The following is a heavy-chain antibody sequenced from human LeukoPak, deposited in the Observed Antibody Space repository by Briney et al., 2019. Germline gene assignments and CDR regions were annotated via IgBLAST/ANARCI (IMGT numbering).Heavy chain of an antibody. CDR3: ARETSHRYYGPGSYLLGGDY. V-gene: IGHV4-34*01. J-gene: IGHJ4*02. D-gene: IGHD3-10*01. CDR2: INHSGST. Sequence: SETLSLTCAVYGGSFSGYYWSWIRQPPGKGLEWIGEINHSGSTNYNPSLKSRVTISVDTSKNQFSLKLSSVTAADTAVYYCARETSHRYYGPGSYLLGGDYWGQGTLVTVSS. CDR1: GGSFSGYY.